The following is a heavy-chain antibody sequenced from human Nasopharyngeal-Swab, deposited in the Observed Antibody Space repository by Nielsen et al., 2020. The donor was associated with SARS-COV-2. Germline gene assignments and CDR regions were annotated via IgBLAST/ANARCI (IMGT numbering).Heavy chain of an antibody. J-gene: IGHJ5*02. V-gene: IGHV3-48*04. CDR3: ARGRRGGGGFDP. CDR1: GFTFSSYI. D-gene: IGHD2-21*01. Sequence: GESLKISCAASGFTFSSYIMNWVRQAPGKGLEWVSYIRSSSSTIYYADSVKGRFTISRDNDKNSLYLQMNSLRAEDTAVYYCARGRRGGGGFDPWGQGTLVTVSS. CDR2: IRSSSSTI.